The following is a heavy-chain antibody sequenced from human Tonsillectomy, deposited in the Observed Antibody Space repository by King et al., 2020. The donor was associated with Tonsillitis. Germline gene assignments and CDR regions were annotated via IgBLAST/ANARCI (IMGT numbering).Heavy chain of an antibody. J-gene: IGHJ6*02. D-gene: IGHD3-10*01. CDR2: ISYDGSSK. V-gene: IGHV3-30*18. Sequence: VQLVESGGGVVQPGRSLRLSCAVSGLTFRNYGMHWVRQAPGKGLEWVAVISYDGSSKYYADSVKGRFTISRDNSKNTLYLQMNSLRAEDTAVYYCAKVDRMGRGIIITEHYYYVMDVWGQGTTVTVSS. CDR3: AKVDRMGRGIIITEHYYYVMDV. CDR1: GLTFRNYG.